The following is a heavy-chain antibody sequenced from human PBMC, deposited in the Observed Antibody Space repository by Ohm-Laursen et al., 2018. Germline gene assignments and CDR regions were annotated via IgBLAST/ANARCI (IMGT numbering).Heavy chain of an antibody. CDR3: ARQEGYCSSTSCYEVWFDP. J-gene: IGHJ5*02. CDR1: GDSISTYF. V-gene: IGHV4-59*08. CDR2: INYSGNT. Sequence: SETLSLTCTVSGDSISTYFWSWIRQPPGKGLEWIGHINYSGNTNYNPSLKSRVTISVDTSKNQFTLKLSSVTAADTAVYYCARQEGYCSSTSCYEVWFDPWGQGTLVTVSS. D-gene: IGHD2-2*01.